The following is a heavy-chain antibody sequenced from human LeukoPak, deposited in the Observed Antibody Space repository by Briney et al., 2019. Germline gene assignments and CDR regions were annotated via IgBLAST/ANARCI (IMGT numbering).Heavy chain of an antibody. CDR1: GFTFSSYW. Sequence: GGSLRLSCAASGFTFSSYWIHWVRQAPGKGLVWVSRINTDGSNTGYADSVKGRFTISRDNAKNTLYLQMNSLRAEDTAVYYCAISGAGYDSFDYWGQGTLVTVSS. J-gene: IGHJ4*02. V-gene: IGHV3-74*01. CDR3: AISGAGYDSFDY. D-gene: IGHD3-22*01. CDR2: INTDGSNT.